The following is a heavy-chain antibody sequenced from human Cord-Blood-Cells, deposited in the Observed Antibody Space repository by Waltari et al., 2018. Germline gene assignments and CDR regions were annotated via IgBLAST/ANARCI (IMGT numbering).Heavy chain of an antibody. V-gene: IGHV3-7*01. CDR2: IKQDGSEK. CDR3: AREGVVGGGFDY. D-gene: IGHD3-16*01. J-gene: IGHJ4*02. Sequence: EVQLVESGGGLVQPGGSLRLSWAAAGFTFGTHWMSWVRQAPGKGREWVANIKQDGSEKYYVDSVKGRFTISRDNAKNSLYLQMNSLRAEDTAVYYCAREGVVGGGFDYWGQGTLVTVSS. CDR1: GFTFGTHW.